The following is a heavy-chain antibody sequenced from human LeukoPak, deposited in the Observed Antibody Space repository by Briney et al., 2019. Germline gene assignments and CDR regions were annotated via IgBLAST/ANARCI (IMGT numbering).Heavy chain of an antibody. CDR1: GFTFSSYS. Sequence: GGSLRLSCAASGFTFSSYSMNWVRQAPGKGLEWVSSISSSSSYIYYADSVKGRFTISRDNAKNSLYLQMNSLRAEDTAVYYCAMITIFGVVIEYWGQGTLVTVSS. CDR3: AMITIFGVVIEY. J-gene: IGHJ4*02. CDR2: ISSSSSYI. V-gene: IGHV3-21*01. D-gene: IGHD3-3*01.